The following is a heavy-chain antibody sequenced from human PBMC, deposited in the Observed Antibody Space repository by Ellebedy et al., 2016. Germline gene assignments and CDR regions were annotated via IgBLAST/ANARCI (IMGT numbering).Heavy chain of an antibody. CDR3: TRMVGAVDY. V-gene: IGHV3-73*01. J-gene: IGHJ4*02. CDR1: GFTFSGSA. CDR2: IRSKANSYAT. Sequence: GGSLRLSCAASGFTFSGSAMHWVRQASGKGLEWVGRIRSKANSYATAYAASVKGRFTISRDDSKDTAYLQMNSLKTEDTAVYYCTRMVGAVDYWGQGTLVTVSS. D-gene: IGHD2-15*01.